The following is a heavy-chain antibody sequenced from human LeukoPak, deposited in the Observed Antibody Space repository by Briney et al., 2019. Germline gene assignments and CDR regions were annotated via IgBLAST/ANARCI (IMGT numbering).Heavy chain of an antibody. CDR3: AKDLGIVGAREGRTWDYYYYMDV. D-gene: IGHD1-26*01. CDR1: GFTFSSYA. CDR2: ISGSGGST. J-gene: IGHJ6*03. V-gene: IGHV3-23*01. Sequence: PGGSLRLSCAASGFTFSSYAMSWVRQAPGKGLEWVSAISGSGGSTYYADSVKGRFTISRDNSKNTLYLQMNSLRAEDTAVYYCAKDLGIVGAREGRTWDYYYYMDVWGKGTTVTVSS.